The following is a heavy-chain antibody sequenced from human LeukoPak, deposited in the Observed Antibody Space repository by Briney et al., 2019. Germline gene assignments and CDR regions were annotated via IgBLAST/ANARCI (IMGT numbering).Heavy chain of an antibody. D-gene: IGHD4-23*01. CDR3: ARASVVTRIFDY. CDR1: GGTFISYA. CDR2: IIPIFGTA. V-gene: IGHV1-69*13. Sequence: ASVKVSCKASGGTFISYAISWVRQAPGQGLEWMGGIIPIFGTANYAQKFQGRVTITADESTSTAYMELSSLRSEDTAVYYCARASVVTRIFDYWGQGTLVTVSS. J-gene: IGHJ4*02.